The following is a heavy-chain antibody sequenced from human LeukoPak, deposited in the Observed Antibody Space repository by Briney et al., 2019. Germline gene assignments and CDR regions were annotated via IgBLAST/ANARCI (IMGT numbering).Heavy chain of an antibody. Sequence: ETLSLTCTVSGGSISSGDYYWSWIRQPPGKGLEWVSAISGSGGSTYYADSVKGRFTISRDNSKNTLYLQMNSLRAEDTAVYYCAKAVTTFDYWGQGTLVTVSS. CDR2: ISGSGGST. CDR1: GGSISSGDYY. V-gene: IGHV3-23*01. CDR3: AKAVTTFDY. D-gene: IGHD4-17*01. J-gene: IGHJ4*02.